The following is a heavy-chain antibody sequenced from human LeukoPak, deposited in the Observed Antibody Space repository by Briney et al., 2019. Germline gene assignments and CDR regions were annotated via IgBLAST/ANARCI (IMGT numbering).Heavy chain of an antibody. CDR3: ARGGYYDSSGYNQPFDY. D-gene: IGHD3-22*01. V-gene: IGHV1-2*04. CDR1: GYTFTGYY. Sequence: ASVKVSCKASGYTFTGYYMHWVRQAPGQGLEWMGWINPNSGGTNYAQKFQGWVTMTRDTSISTAYMELSRLRSDGTAVYYCARGGYYDSSGYNQPFDYWGQGTLVTVSS. J-gene: IGHJ4*02. CDR2: INPNSGGT.